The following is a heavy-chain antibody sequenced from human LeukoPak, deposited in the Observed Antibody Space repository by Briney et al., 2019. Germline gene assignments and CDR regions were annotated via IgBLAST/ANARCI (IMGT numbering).Heavy chain of an antibody. CDR2: ISSSSYI. CDR1: GFTFSSYS. J-gene: IGHJ5*02. V-gene: IGHV3-21*01. CDR3: ARDPGGDIVVVPAAKKPPWFDP. Sequence: GGSLRLSCAASGFTFSSYSMNWVRQAPGKGLEWVSSISSSSYIYYADSVKGRVTISRDNAKNSLYLQMNSLRAEDTAVYYCARDPGGDIVVVPAAKKPPWFDPWGQGTLVTVSS. D-gene: IGHD2-2*01.